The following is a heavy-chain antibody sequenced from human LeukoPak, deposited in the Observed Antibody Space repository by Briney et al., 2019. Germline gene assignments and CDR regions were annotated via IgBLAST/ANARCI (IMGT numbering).Heavy chain of an antibody. Sequence: GASVKVSCKASGYTSTSYDINWVRQATGQGLEWMGWMNPNSGNTGYAQKFQGRVTMTRNTSISTAYMELSSLRSEDTAVYYCARGKLVDIVVVPAAYNWFDPWGQGTLVTVSS. CDR3: ARGKLVDIVVVPAAYNWFDP. CDR1: GYTSTSYD. CDR2: MNPNSGNT. V-gene: IGHV1-8*01. J-gene: IGHJ5*02. D-gene: IGHD2-2*03.